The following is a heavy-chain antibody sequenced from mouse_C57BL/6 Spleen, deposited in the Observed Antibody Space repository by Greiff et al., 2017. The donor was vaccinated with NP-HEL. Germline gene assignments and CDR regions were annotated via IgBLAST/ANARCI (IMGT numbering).Heavy chain of an antibody. V-gene: IGHV1-69*01. CDR1: GYTFTSYW. D-gene: IGHD2-4*01. CDR2: IDPSDSYT. Sequence: QVQLQQPGAALVMPGASVKLSCKASGYTFTSYWMHWVKQRPGQGLEWIGEIDPSDSYTNYNQKFKGKSTLTVDKSSSTAYMQLRSLTSADSAVYYCARGDFGYDSDYWGQGTTLTVSS. J-gene: IGHJ2*01. CDR3: ARGDFGYDSDY.